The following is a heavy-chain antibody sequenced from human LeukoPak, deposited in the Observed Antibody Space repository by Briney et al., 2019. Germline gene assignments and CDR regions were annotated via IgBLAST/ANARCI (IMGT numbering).Heavy chain of an antibody. D-gene: IGHD3-22*01. CDR2: INYRGSN. J-gene: IGHJ5*02. V-gene: IGHV4-34*01. CDR3: ARGSIRRRGYDSSGYYSRNWFDP. Sequence: SETLSLTCAVYGGSFSGYYWSWIRQPPGKGPEWIGEINYRGSNNYHPSLKSRVTISVDTSKNQFSLKLSSVTAADTAVYYCARGSIRRRGYDSSGYYSRNWFDPWGQGTLVTVSS. CDR1: GGSFSGYY.